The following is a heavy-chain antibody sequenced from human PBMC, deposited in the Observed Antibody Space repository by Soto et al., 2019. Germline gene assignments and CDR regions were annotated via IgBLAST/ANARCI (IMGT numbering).Heavy chain of an antibody. CDR1: GYTFTSYD. D-gene: IGHD1-1*01. V-gene: IGHV1-8*01. J-gene: IGHJ4*02. Sequence: ASVKVSCKASGYTFTSYDIYWVRQATGQGLEWLGWMNPNTGNSGYAQKFQGRVTMTSDTSISTAHMELGSLRSEDTAVYYCARRAETNGWNGFGADKYYFDFWGQGTLVTVSS. CDR2: MNPNTGNS. CDR3: ARRAETNGWNGFGADKYYFDF.